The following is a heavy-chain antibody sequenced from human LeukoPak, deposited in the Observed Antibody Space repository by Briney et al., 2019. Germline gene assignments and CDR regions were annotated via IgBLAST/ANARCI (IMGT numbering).Heavy chain of an antibody. D-gene: IGHD4-23*01. J-gene: IGHJ6*03. V-gene: IGHV1-69*06. CDR2: IIPICCTA. Sequence: SVKVSCKSSGGTFISYAISGVRQAPPRGLEWMGVIIPICCTANCAQKVQGRVTITADKSTSTAYMALSSLRSEDTDVYYCARAQDGGSYYYYYMDVWGKGTTVTVSS. CDR3: ARAQDGGSYYYYYMDV. CDR1: GGTFISYA.